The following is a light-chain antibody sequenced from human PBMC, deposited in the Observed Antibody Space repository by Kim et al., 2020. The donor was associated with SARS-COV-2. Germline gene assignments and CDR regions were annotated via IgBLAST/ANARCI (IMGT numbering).Light chain of an antibody. Sequence: LGQTVRITCQGDSLRSYYASWYQQKPTQAPVLVIYGKNNRTSGIPDRFSGSSSGNTASLTITGAQAEDEADYYCNSRDSSGNHLVVFGGGTQLTVL. CDR2: GKN. CDR3: NSRDSSGNHLVV. V-gene: IGLV3-19*01. CDR1: SLRSYY. J-gene: IGLJ2*01.